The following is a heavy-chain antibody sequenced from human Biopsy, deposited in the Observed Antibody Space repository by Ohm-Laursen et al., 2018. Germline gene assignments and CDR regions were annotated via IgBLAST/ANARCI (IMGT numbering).Heavy chain of an antibody. CDR3: AKGYTDYSDSSGFSYYFRY. CDR2: IFTSGST. V-gene: IGHV4-4*07. Sequence: PGTLSLTWAVSGASISDYYCVWIRQPAGKGLEWIGLIFTSGSTTYNPSLRSRVTMSVDTSKNQFTLNLSSVTAADTAMYYCAKGYTDYSDSSGFSYYFRYWGQGTLVTVSS. CDR1: GASISDYY. J-gene: IGHJ4*02. D-gene: IGHD3-22*01.